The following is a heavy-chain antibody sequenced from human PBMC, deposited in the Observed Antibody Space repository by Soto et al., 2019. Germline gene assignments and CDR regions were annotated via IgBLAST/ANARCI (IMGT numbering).Heavy chain of an antibody. CDR2: IYYSGST. Sequence: PSETLSLTCTVSGGSISSGGYYWSWIRQHPGKGLEWIGYIYYSGSTYYNPSLKSRVTISVDTSKNQFSLKLSSVTAADTAVYYCARDRECSGGTCYNYFDHWGQGTLVTVSS. J-gene: IGHJ4*02. V-gene: IGHV4-31*03. CDR3: ARDRECSGGTCYNYFDH. CDR1: GGSISSGGYY. D-gene: IGHD2-15*01.